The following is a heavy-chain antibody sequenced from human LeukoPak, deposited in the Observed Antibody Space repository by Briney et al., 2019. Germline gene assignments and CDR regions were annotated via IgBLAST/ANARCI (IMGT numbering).Heavy chain of an antibody. J-gene: IGHJ4*02. CDR2: INAYNGNT. D-gene: IGHD1-26*01. CDR1: GYTFTYYV. V-gene: IGHV1-18*01. Sequence: GASVKVSCKTSGYTFTYYVISWVRQAPGQGLEWMGWINAYNGNTNDAKKFQGRVTMTTDTSTITAYMELRSLRSDDTAVYYCARGEKPYDYWGQGTLVSVSS. CDR3: ARGEKPYDY.